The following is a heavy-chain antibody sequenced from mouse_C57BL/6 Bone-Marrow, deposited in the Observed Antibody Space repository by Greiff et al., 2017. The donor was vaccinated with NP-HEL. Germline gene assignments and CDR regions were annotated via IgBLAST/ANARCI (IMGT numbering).Heavy chain of an antibody. D-gene: IGHD3-2*02. V-gene: IGHV1-9*01. CDR3: ARQLRYPHYAMDY. J-gene: IGHJ4*01. Sequence: QVQLKQSGAELMKPGASVKLSCKATGYKFTGYWIEWVKQRPGHGLEWIGEILPGSGSTNYNEKFKGKAKLTADTSSNTAYMQLSSLTTEDSAIYYCARQLRYPHYAMDYWGQGTSVTVSS. CDR2: ILPGSGST. CDR1: GYKFTGYW.